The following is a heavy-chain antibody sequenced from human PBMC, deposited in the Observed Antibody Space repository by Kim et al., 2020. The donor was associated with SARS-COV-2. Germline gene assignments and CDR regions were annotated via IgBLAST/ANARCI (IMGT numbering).Heavy chain of an antibody. CDR1: GGIFASFG. CDR2: IIPLLGTS. CDR3: ARKGGDFWSPPTLYMDV. J-gene: IGHJ6*03. D-gene: IGHD3-3*01. V-gene: IGHV1-69*13. Sequence: SVKVSCKASGGIFASFGLSWVRQAPGEGLEWMGEIIPLLGTSKYAQKFEGRVRITADESTYTVYMELSNLRSDDTAVYYCARKGGDFWSPPTLYMDVWGQGTTVTVSS.